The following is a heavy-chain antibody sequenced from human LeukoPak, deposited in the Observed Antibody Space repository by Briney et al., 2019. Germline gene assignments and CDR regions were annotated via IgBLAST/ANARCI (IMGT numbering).Heavy chain of an antibody. V-gene: IGHV5-51*01. CDR2: IYPGDSDT. J-gene: IGHJ4*02. CDR3: ARRDYYDSSGDGDY. D-gene: IGHD3-22*01. Sequence: PGXSLKISCKGSGYIFTSYWIGWVRQLPGKGVEWMGIIYPGDSDTRYSPSLQGQVTISAEKSISTAYLQWSSLKASDTAMYYCARRDYYDSSGDGDYWGQGTLVTVSS. CDR1: GYIFTSYW.